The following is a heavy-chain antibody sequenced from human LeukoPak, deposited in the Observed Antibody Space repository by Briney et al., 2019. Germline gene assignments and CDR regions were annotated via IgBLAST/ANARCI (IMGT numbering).Heavy chain of an antibody. J-gene: IGHJ4*02. CDR1: GFTFSSYS. V-gene: IGHV3-21*01. Sequence: PGGSLRLSCAASGFTFSSYSMNWVRQAPGKGLEWVSSISSSSSYIYYADSVKGRFTISRGNAKNSLYLQMNSLRAEDTAVYYCARGYCSGGSCRKLDYWGQGTPVTVSS. CDR3: ARGYCSGGSCRKLDY. CDR2: ISSSSSYI. D-gene: IGHD2-15*01.